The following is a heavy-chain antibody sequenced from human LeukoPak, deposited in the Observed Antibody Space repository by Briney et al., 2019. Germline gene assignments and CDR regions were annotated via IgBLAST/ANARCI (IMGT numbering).Heavy chain of an antibody. Sequence: PSETLSLTCAVYGGSFSGYYWSWIRQPPGKGLEWIGEINHSGSTNYNPSLKSRVTISVDTSKNQFSLKLSSVTAADTAVYYCVLGYCSSTSCLSYYFDYWGQGTLVTVSS. CDR2: INHSGST. CDR3: VLGYCSSTSCLSYYFDY. V-gene: IGHV4-34*01. CDR1: GGSFSGYY. J-gene: IGHJ4*02. D-gene: IGHD2-2*01.